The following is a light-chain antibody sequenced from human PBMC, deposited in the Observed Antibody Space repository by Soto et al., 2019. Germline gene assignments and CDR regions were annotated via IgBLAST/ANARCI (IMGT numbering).Light chain of an antibody. CDR2: EVN. V-gene: IGLV2-14*01. J-gene: IGLJ1*01. Sequence: QSVLTQPASVSGSPGQWTTISCTGASSDIGSYNLVSWYQQYPGRAPRLMIYEVNNRPSGVSNRFSGSKSGNTASLTISGLQAEDEADYYCSSYTASTTYVFGPGTKLTVL. CDR3: SSYTASTTYV. CDR1: SSDIGSYNL.